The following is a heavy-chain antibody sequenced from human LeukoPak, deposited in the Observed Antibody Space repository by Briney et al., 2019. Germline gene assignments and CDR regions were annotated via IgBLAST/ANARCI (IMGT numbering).Heavy chain of an antibody. CDR3: ARLDHYDSSGYDVFGY. J-gene: IGHJ4*02. D-gene: IGHD3-22*01. Sequence: GGSLRLSCAASGFTFGDYWMSWVRQAPGKGLEWVANIKQDGSEKYYVDSVKGRSTISRDNAKTSLYLQVNSLRAEDTAVYYCARLDHYDSSGYDVFGYWGQGTLVTVSS. V-gene: IGHV3-7*01. CDR1: GFTFGDYW. CDR2: IKQDGSEK.